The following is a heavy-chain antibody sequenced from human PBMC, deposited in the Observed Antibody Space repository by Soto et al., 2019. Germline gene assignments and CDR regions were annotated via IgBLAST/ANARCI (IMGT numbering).Heavy chain of an antibody. CDR2: INHSGST. CDR3: ARGRIVLMVYAKEYYYYGMDV. CDR1: GGSFSSYY. D-gene: IGHD2-8*01. Sequence: SETLSLTCAVYGGSFSSYYWSWIRQPPGKGLEWIGEINHSGSTNYNPSLKSRVTISVDTSKNQFSLKLSSVTAADTAVYYCARGRIVLMVYAKEYYYYGMDVWGQGTTVTVSS. J-gene: IGHJ6*02. V-gene: IGHV4-34*01.